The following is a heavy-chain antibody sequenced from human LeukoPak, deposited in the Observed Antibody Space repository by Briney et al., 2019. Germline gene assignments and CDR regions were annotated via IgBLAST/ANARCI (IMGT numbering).Heavy chain of an antibody. V-gene: IGHV3-23*01. CDR2: ISADGANT. CDR1: AFTFSSHA. CDR3: VYYDSSGYYYGRLRY. D-gene: IGHD3-22*01. Sequence: GGSLRLSCAASAFTFSSHAMSWVRQTPGKRLEWVSDISADGANTLYADSVKGRFTISRDNSKNTLYLHMRSLRAEDAAMYFCVYYDSSGYYYGRLRYWGQGTPVTVSS. J-gene: IGHJ4*02.